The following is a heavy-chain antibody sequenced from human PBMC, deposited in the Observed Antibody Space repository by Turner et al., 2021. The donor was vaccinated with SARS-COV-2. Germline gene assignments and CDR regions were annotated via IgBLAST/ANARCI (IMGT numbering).Heavy chain of an antibody. CDR3: ARFGGYRGDNDF. V-gene: IGHV3-66*01. J-gene: IGHJ4*02. CDR1: GFSVSSNY. D-gene: IGHD3-10*01. CDR2: INSGGST. Sequence: EVPLVASGGGLVHPGGFLILSCAASGFSVSSNYMNGVRQAPGKGLEWVSVINSGGSTFYADTGKGRFTIARDNSKNTLYLQMNSLRAEDTAVYYCARFGGYRGDNDFWGQGTLVTVSS.